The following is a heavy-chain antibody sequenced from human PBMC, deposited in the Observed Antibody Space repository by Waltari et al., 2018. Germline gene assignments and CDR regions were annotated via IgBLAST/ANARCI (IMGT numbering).Heavy chain of an antibody. J-gene: IGHJ6*02. CDR2: ISDNARNI. Sequence: QVQLVESGGGVVQPGTSLRLSCAASDFTFSSSAMHWVRQAPGKGLEWVAVISDNARNIDYVDSVKGRFTISRDNSKKTLYLQMNSLRGEDTAVYYCARDYCDRTNCHGMDVWGQGTTVIVSS. V-gene: IGHV3-30*04. CDR3: ARDYCDRTNCHGMDV. CDR1: DFTFSSSA. D-gene: IGHD3-22*01.